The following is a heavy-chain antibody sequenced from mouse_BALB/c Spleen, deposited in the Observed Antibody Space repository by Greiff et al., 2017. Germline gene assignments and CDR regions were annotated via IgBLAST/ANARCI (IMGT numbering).Heavy chain of an antibody. CDR2: INSNGGST. CDR1: GFTFSSYG. CDR3: ARDGYYGDVAY. J-gene: IGHJ3*01. V-gene: IGHV5-6-3*01. D-gene: IGHD1-2*01. Sequence: EVKLVESGGGLVQPGGSLKLSCAASGFTFSSYGMSWVRQTPDKRLELVATINSNGGSTYYPDSVKGRFTISRDNAKNTLYLQMSSLKSEDTAMYYCARDGYYGDVAYWGQGTLVTVSA.